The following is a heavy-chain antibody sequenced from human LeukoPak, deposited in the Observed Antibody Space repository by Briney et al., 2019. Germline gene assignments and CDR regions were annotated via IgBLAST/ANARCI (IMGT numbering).Heavy chain of an antibody. Sequence: SETPSLTCTVSGGSASSGGYYWSWIRQHPGKGLEWIGYIYYSGSTNYSPSLKSRVTISVDTSKNQFSLKLSSVTAADTAVYYCARALATGYNRNIAARPGHFDYWGQGTLVTVSS. CDR1: GGSASSGGYY. V-gene: IGHV4-31*03. J-gene: IGHJ4*02. CDR3: ARALATGYNRNIAARPGHFDY. D-gene: IGHD6-6*01. CDR2: IYYSGST.